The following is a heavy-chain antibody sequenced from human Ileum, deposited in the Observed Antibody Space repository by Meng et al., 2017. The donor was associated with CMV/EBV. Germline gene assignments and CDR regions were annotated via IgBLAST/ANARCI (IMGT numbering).Heavy chain of an antibody. CDR1: GFFVSDNY. CDR2: IYSGGSA. J-gene: IGHJ4*02. Sequence: GGSLRLSCAVSGFFVSDNYMSWVRQTPGMGLEWVSIIYSGGSAYHADSVQGRFTISRDTSKNTLYLQMNSLKTEDTAVYYCTTELKYSGPDYWGQGTLVTVSS. CDR3: TTELKYSGPDY. D-gene: IGHD5-12*01. V-gene: IGHV3-53*01.